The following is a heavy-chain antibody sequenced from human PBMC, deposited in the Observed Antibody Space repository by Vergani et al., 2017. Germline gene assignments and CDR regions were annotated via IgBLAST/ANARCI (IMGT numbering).Heavy chain of an antibody. CDR1: GDSISSNNC. CDR3: ATIGYRRWGDYFDY. CDR2: ICHTEDT. V-gene: IGHV4-4*03. J-gene: IGHJ4*02. Sequence: QVQLQESGPGLVKPPGTLSLTCAVSGDSISSNNCWTWVRQPPGKGLEWIGEICHTEDTKYSPSLKSRVTVSVDESRNLFSLRLNSVTAADTSVYYCATIGYRRWGDYFDYLGQGRLVTVSS. D-gene: IGHD2-2*02.